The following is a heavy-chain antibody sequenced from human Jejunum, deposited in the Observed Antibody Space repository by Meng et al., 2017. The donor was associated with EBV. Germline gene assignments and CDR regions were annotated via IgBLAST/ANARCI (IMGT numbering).Heavy chain of an antibody. V-gene: IGHV4-4*02. Sequence: QVQLQESGPGLVKPSGPLSLTCAVSGGSINSNDWWSWVRQSPVKGLEWIGDIYHTGSTNYNPSLKSRVTISVDKSKNHFSLKLNSVTAADTAIYYCARVLDCSTTSCYFGIDPWGQGTLVTVSS. CDR2: IYHTGST. D-gene: IGHD2-2*01. CDR1: GGSINSNDW. CDR3: ARVLDCSTTSCYFGIDP. J-gene: IGHJ5*02.